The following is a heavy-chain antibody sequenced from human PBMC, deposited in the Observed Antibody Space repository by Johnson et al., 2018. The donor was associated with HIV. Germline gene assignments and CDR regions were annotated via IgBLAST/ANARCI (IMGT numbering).Heavy chain of an antibody. D-gene: IGHD1-26*01. CDR1: GFTFDDYG. V-gene: IGHV3-7*01. J-gene: IGHJ3*02. CDR2: IKQDGNEK. CDR3: ARSWELGETAFDI. Sequence: VQLVESGGGVVRPGGSLRLSCAASGFTFDDYGMSWVRQAPGKGLEWVANIKQDGNEKYSVDSVKGRFTISRDNAKNSLYLQMNSLRAEDTAVYYCARSWELGETAFDIWGQGTMVTVSS.